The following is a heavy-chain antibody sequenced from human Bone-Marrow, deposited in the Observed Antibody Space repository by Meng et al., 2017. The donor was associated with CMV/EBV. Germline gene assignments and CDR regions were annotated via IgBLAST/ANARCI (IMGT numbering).Heavy chain of an antibody. J-gene: IGHJ4*02. V-gene: IGHV3-9*01. D-gene: IGHD3-3*01. Sequence: SLKISCAASGFTFDDYAMHWVRQAPGKGLEWVSGISWNSGSIGYADSVKGRFTISRDNAKNSLYLQMNSLRAEDTALYYCAREGTGVVIDYWGQGTLVTVSS. CDR3: AREGTGVVIDY. CDR1: GFTFDDYA. CDR2: ISWNSGSI.